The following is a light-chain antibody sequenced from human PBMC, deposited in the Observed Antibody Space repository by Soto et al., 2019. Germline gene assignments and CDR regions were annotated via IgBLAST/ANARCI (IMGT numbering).Light chain of an antibody. Sequence: QSALTQPASVSGSPGQSITISCTGTSRDIGFFNYVSWYQQFPGNAPKLIIFEVTNRPSGVSNRFSGSKSGNTASLTISELQAEDEADYYCSSYTSSSTGVFGTGTKVTVL. V-gene: IGLV2-14*01. J-gene: IGLJ1*01. CDR2: EVT. CDR3: SSYTSSSTGV. CDR1: SRDIGFFNY.